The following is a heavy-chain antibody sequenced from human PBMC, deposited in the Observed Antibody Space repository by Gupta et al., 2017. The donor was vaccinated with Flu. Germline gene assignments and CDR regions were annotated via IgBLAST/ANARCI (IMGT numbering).Heavy chain of an antibody. CDR3: ARWEFVTGGRD. V-gene: IGHV3-74*03. CDR1: GFTLINYW. J-gene: IGHJ4*02. D-gene: IGHD3-10*01. Sequence: EVQLVESGGGLVQPGGSLRLSCAASGFTLINYWMHWVRQVPGKGLVWVARIHSDGATYADSVKDRFTISRDNAKNTVYLQMNSLRAEDTAVYYCARWEFVTGGRDRGQGTLVTVSS. CDR2: IHSDGA.